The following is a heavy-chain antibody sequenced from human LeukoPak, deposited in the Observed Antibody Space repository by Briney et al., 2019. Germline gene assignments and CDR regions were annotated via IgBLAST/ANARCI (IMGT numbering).Heavy chain of an antibody. J-gene: IGHJ5*02. V-gene: IGHV4-39*07. CDR2: IYYSGST. CDR3: AGSPNEVVPAAIDWFDP. Sequence: PSETLSLTCTVSGGSISSSSYYWGWIRQPPGKGLKWIGSIYYSGSTYYNPSLKSRVTISVDTSKNQFSLKLSSVTAADTAVYYCAGSPNEVVPAAIDWFDPWGQGTLVTVSS. D-gene: IGHD2-2*01. CDR1: GGSISSSSYY.